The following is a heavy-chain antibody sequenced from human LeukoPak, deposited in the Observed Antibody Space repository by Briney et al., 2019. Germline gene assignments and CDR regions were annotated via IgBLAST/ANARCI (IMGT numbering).Heavy chain of an antibody. D-gene: IGHD5-24*01. Sequence: GGSLRLSCAASGFCFSNYWMHWVRQAPGKGLVWVSRVKGDGSFTDYAGSVEGRFTISRANAKNTLYLQMYSLRVEDTAVYYCVRDGDDYNFDYWGRGSLVTVSS. CDR1: GFCFSNYW. J-gene: IGHJ4*02. CDR3: VRDGDDYNFDY. CDR2: VKGDGSFT. V-gene: IGHV3-74*01.